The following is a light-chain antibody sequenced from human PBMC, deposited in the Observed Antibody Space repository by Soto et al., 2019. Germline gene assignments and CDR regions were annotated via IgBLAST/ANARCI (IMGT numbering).Light chain of an antibody. V-gene: IGKV3-20*01. CDR3: QQFSSYPLT. CDR1: QIVSNNY. CDR2: GAS. J-gene: IGKJ4*01. Sequence: DIVLTQSPGTLSLSPGERATLSCRASQIVSNNYLAWYQQKPGQAPRLLIYGASSRATGIPDRFSGSGSGTDFTLTISRLEPEDSAVYYCQQFSSYPLTFGGGTKVDIK.